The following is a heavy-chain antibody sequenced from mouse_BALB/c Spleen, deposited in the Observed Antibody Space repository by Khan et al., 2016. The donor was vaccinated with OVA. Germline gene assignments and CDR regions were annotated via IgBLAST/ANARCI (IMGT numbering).Heavy chain of an antibody. CDR3: ARAYYRYDGYYAMDY. Sequence: QVQLKESGPGLVAPSQSLSITCTVSGFSLSRYNIHWVRQPPGKGLEWLGMIWAGGGTDYNSTLKSRLNISKDNSKSQVFLKMNSLQTDDTAMYYCARAYYRYDGYYAMDYWGQGTSVTVFS. D-gene: IGHD2-14*01. CDR1: GFSLSRYN. CDR2: IWAGGGT. J-gene: IGHJ4*01. V-gene: IGHV2-6-4*01.